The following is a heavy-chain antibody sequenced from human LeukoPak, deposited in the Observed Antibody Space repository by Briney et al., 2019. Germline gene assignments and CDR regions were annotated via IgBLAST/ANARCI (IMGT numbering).Heavy chain of an antibody. V-gene: IGHV3-30*18. CDR1: GFTFSDYV. J-gene: IGHJ4*02. CDR3: AKDQSQ. CDR2: ISIDGNNK. Sequence: GGSLRLSCAASGFTFSDYVVHWVRQAPGKGLEWVAVISIDGNNKYYGDSVKGRFTISRDNSKNTLYLQINSLRPEDTAVYYCAKDQSQWGQGTLVIVFS.